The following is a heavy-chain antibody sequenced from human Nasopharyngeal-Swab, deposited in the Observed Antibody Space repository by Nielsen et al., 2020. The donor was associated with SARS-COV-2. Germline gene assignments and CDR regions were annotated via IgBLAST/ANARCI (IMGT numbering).Heavy chain of an antibody. J-gene: IGHJ4*02. CDR3: ARDRTLGYGGNSGGWFDY. D-gene: IGHD4-23*01. CDR1: GSTFSSYA. V-gene: IGHV3-30-3*01. Sequence: GESLKISCAASGSTFSSYAMHWVRQAPGKGLEWVAVISYDGSNKYYADSVKGRFTISRDNSKNTLYLQMNSLRAEDTAVYYCARDRTLGYGGNSGGWFDYWGQGTLVTVSS. CDR2: ISYDGSNK.